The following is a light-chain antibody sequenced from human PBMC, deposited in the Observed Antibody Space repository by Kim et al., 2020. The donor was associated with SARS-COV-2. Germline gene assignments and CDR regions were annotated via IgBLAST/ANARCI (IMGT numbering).Light chain of an antibody. CDR2: EVS. J-gene: IGLJ1*01. V-gene: IGLV2-14*01. Sequence: GQAVAVSGTGSSRDGGGYNWVSGYQQHPGKAPKVMIYEVSRRPSGVADRFSGSKSGNTASLTISGLQAEDAADYYCSSYTSSSTYVFGTGTKVTVL. CDR1: SRDGGGYNW. CDR3: SSYTSSSTYV.